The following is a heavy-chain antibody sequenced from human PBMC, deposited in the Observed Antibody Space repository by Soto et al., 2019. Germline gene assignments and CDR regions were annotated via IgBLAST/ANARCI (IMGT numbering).Heavy chain of an antibody. D-gene: IGHD3-22*01. Sequence: GESLKISCKGSGYSFAGYWITWVRQKPGKGLEWMGRMDPSDSQTYYSPSFRGHVTISVTKSITTVFLQWSSLRASDTAMYYCARQIYDSDTGPNFQYYFDSWGQGTPVTVSS. CDR2: MDPSDSQT. CDR1: GYSFAGYW. CDR3: ARQIYDSDTGPNFQYYFDS. J-gene: IGHJ4*02. V-gene: IGHV5-10-1*01.